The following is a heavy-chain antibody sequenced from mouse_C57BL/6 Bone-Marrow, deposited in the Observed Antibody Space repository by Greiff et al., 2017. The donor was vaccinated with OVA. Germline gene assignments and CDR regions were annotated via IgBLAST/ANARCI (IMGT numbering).Heavy chain of an antibody. D-gene: IGHD3-1*01. V-gene: IGHV2-2*01. CDR2: IWSGGGT. J-gene: IGHJ4*01. CDR1: GFSLTSYG. CDR3: ASYSGYYAMDY. Sequence: QVQLQQSGPGLVQPSQSLSITCTVSGFSLTSYGVHWVRQSPGKGLEWLGVIWSGGGTDYNAAFISRLSISKDNSKSQVFFKMNSLQADDTAIYYCASYSGYYAMDYGGQGTSVTVAS.